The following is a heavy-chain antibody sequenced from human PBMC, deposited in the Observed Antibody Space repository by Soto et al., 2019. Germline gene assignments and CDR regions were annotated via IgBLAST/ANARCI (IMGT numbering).Heavy chain of an antibody. CDR2: MNPNSGNT. CDR1: GYTFTSYD. CDR3: ARGGRIAAAGTWWFDP. V-gene: IGHV1-8*01. J-gene: IGHJ5*02. Sequence: VASVKVSCKASGYTFTSYDINWVRQATGQGLEWMGWMNPNSGNTGYAQKFQGRVTMARNTSISTAYMELSSLRSEDTAVYYCARGGRIAAAGTWWFDPWGQGTLVTVSS. D-gene: IGHD6-13*01.